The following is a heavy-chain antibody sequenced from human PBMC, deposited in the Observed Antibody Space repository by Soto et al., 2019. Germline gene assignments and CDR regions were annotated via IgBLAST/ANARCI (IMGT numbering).Heavy chain of an antibody. D-gene: IGHD6-6*01. CDR3: ARTQRGPRKYSSTWWDS. J-gene: IGHJ4*02. V-gene: IGHV4-30-2*01. CDR1: GGSISSGGYS. Sequence: SETLSLTCAVSGGSISSGGYSWSWIRQPPGKGLEWIGYIYHSGSTRYNPSLESRVTISRDTSKSQISLNLSSVTAADTAVYYCARTQRGPRKYSSTWWDSWGLGTLVTVSS. CDR2: IYHSGST.